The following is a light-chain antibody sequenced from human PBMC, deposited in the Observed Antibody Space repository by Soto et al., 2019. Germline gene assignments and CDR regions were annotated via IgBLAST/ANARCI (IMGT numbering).Light chain of an antibody. CDR3: QQRSNWLWT. CDR1: QSVSSY. Sequence: EIVLTQAPSTLSLSPGERATLSFRASQSVSSYLAWYQQKPGQAPRLLIYDASNRATGIPARFSGSGSGTDFTLTISSLEPEDFAVYYCQQRSNWLWTFGQGTKV. V-gene: IGKV3-11*01. CDR2: DAS. J-gene: IGKJ1*01.